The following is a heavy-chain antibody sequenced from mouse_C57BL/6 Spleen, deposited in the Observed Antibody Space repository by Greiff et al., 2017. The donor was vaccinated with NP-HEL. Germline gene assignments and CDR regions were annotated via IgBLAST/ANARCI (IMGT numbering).Heavy chain of an antibody. CDR3: ARENYDYDERLAY. J-gene: IGHJ3*01. CDR1: GYTFTSYW. CDR2: INPSNGGT. V-gene: IGHV1-53*01. D-gene: IGHD2-4*01. Sequence: QVQLQQSGTELVKPGASVKLSCKASGYTFTSYWMHWVKQRPGQGLEWIGNINPSNGGTNYNEKFKSKATLTVDKSSSTAYMQLSSLTSEDSAVYYCARENYDYDERLAYWGQGTLVTVSA.